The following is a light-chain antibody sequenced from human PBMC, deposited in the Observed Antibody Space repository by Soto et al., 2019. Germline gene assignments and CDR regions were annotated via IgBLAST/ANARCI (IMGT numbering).Light chain of an antibody. J-gene: IGKJ1*01. CDR3: QQYNNWPRT. Sequence: EIVMTQSPGTLSVSPGERATLSCRASQSVSGNLAWYHQKPGQAPRLLIYGASTRATGIPARFSGSGSGTEFTLTISSLQSEDFPVYYCQQYNNWPRTFGQGTKVDIK. CDR1: QSVSGN. CDR2: GAS. V-gene: IGKV3-15*01.